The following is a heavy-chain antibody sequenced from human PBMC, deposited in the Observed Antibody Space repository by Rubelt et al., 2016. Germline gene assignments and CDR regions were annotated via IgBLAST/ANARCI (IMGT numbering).Heavy chain of an antibody. V-gene: IGHV3-74*01. CDR2: INSDGSST. CDR3: AKEDDV. CDR1: GFTFSTYA. J-gene: IGHJ6*02. Sequence: EVQLLESGGGLVQPGGSLRLSCAASGFTFSTYAMSWVRQAPGKGLVWVSRINSDGSSTSYADSVKGRFTISRDNAKNSLYLQMNSLRAEETAGYYCAKEDDVWGQGTTVTVSS.